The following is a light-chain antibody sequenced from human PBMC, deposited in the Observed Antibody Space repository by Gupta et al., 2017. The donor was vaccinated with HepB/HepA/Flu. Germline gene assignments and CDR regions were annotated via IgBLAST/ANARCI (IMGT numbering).Light chain of an antibody. CDR1: SLRSYH. J-gene: IGLJ3*02. V-gene: IGLV3-19*01. CDR2: GEN. CDR3: NSRDSSGDRWV. Sequence: SSELTQDPAVSLALGQSVRITCQGDSLRSYHATWYQQKPGQAPILVIFGENNRPSGIPDRYSGSRSGNTASLTITGAQAEDEADYYCNSRDSSGDRWVFGGGTKLTVL.